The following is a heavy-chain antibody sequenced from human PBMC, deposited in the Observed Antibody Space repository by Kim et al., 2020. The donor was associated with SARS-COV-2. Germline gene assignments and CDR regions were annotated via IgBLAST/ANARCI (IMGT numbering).Heavy chain of an antibody. CDR1: GFTFSSYW. CDR2: IKQDGSEK. Sequence: GGSLRLSCAASGFTFSSYWMSWVRQAPGKGLEWVANIKQDGSEKYYVDSVKGRFTISRDNAKNSLYLQMNSLRAEDTAVYYCARDLAPNYGSGSYRFGSYYYGMDVWGQGTTVTVSS. CDR3: ARDLAPNYGSGSYRFGSYYYGMDV. D-gene: IGHD3-10*01. V-gene: IGHV3-7*01. J-gene: IGHJ6*02.